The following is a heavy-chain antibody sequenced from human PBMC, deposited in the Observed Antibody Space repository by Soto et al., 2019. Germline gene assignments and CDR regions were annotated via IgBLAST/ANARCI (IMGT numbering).Heavy chain of an antibody. Sequence: ASVKVSCKASGGTFSSYTISWVRQAPGQGLEWMGRIIPILGIANYAQKFQGRVTITEDKSTGTAYMELSSLRSEDTAVYYCATVYDSSGYYYAFDIWGQGTMVTVSS. J-gene: IGHJ3*02. D-gene: IGHD3-22*01. CDR2: IIPILGIA. CDR3: ATVYDSSGYYYAFDI. V-gene: IGHV1-69*02. CDR1: GGTFSSYT.